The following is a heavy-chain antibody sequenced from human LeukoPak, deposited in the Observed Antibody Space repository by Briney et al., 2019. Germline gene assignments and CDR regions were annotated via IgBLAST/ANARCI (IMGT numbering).Heavy chain of an antibody. CDR2: IYSGGST. CDR3: ARELSGY. CDR1: GFTFSSYW. Sequence: QAGGSLILSCAASGFTFSSYWMHWVRQAPGKGLVWVSVIYSGGSTNYADSVKGRFTISRDDSKNTLYLQMNSLRAEDTAVYYCARELSGYWGQGTLVTVSS. J-gene: IGHJ4*02. D-gene: IGHD3-16*02. V-gene: IGHV3-66*01.